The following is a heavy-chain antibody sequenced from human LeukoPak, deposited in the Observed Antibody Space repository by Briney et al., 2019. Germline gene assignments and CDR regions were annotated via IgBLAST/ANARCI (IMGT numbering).Heavy chain of an antibody. Sequence: PSETLSLTCTVSGGSVNSSYWSWVRQPPAKGLEWIGFISNSGSTNYSPSITRRLTISVDTSKNQVSLRLTSVTAADTAVYYCARHARGYSFGAWFDPWGQGVLVTVSS. CDR3: ARHARGYSFGAWFDP. CDR1: GGSVNSSY. V-gene: IGHV4-59*02. D-gene: IGHD5-12*01. J-gene: IGHJ5*02. CDR2: ISNSGST.